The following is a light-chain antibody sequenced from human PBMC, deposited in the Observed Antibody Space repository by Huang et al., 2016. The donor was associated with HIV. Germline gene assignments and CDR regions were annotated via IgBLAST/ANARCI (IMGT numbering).Light chain of an antibody. J-gene: IGKJ2*01. Sequence: EIVMTQSPATLSVSPGERVTLSCRASQTVNNNLAWYQRKPGQTPRLLIHGASTRATGIPARFSGSGSGTEFTLTISSLQSEDFAVYYGQQYNNWPPRYTFGQGTKLDIK. CDR3: QQYNNWPPRYT. V-gene: IGKV3-15*01. CDR2: GAS. CDR1: QTVNNN.